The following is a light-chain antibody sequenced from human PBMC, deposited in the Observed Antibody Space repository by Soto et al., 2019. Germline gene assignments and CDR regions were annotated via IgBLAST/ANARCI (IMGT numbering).Light chain of an antibody. CDR2: EVS. V-gene: IGLV2-8*01. CDR3: SSYAGSTVV. J-gene: IGLJ2*01. Sequence: QSALIQPPSASGSPGQSVTISCTGTSSDVGGYNYVSWYQQHPGKAPKLMIYEVSRRPSGVPDRFSGSKSGNTASLTVSGLQAEDEADYYCSSYAGSTVVFGGGTKLTVL. CDR1: SSDVGGYNY.